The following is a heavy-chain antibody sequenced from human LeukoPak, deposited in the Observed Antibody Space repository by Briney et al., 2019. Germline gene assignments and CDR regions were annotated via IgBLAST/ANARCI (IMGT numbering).Heavy chain of an antibody. CDR1: GFTFSSYA. CDR3: AKVYYYDSSGPSYYYYGMDV. V-gene: IGHV3-23*01. CDR2: ISGSGGST. J-gene: IGHJ6*02. D-gene: IGHD3-22*01. Sequence: PGGSLRLSCAASGFTFSSYAMSWVRQAPGKGLEWVSAISGSGGSTYYADSVKGRFTISRDNSKNTLYLQMNSLRAEDTAVYYCAKVYYYDSSGPSYYYYGMDVWGQGTTVTVSS.